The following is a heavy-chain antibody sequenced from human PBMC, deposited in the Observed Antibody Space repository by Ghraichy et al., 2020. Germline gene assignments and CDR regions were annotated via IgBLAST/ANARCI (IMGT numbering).Heavy chain of an antibody. J-gene: IGHJ5*02. CDR2: IYYSGST. V-gene: IGHV4-31*03. Sequence: SETLSLTCTVSGGSISSGGYYWSWIRQHPGKGLEWIGYIYYSGSTYYNPSLKSRVTISVDTSKNQFSLKLSSVTAADTAVYYCARVIVVVPAATYNWFDPWGQGTLVTVSS. CDR3: ARVIVVVPAATYNWFDP. D-gene: IGHD2-2*01. CDR1: GGSISSGGYY.